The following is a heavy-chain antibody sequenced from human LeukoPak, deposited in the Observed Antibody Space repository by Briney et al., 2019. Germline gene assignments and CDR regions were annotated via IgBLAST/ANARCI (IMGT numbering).Heavy chain of an antibody. CDR2: IKSKTDGGTT. Sequence: PGGSLRLSCAASGFTFSNAWMSWVRQAPGKGLEWVGRIKSKTDGGTTDYAAPVKGRFTISRDDSKNTLYLKMNSLKTEDTAVYYCTTLSYYYESSELYYYYYMDVWGKGTTVTVSS. J-gene: IGHJ6*03. CDR3: TTLSYYYESSELYYYYYMDV. V-gene: IGHV3-15*01. CDR1: GFTFSNAW. D-gene: IGHD3-22*01.